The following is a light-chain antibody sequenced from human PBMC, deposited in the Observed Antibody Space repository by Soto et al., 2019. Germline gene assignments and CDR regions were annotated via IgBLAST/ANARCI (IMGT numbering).Light chain of an antibody. CDR2: GAS. CDR1: QSVYNRF. CDR3: QQYGSSPQT. J-gene: IGKJ2*01. V-gene: IGKV3-20*01. Sequence: EIVLTQAPGTLSLSPGERATLSCRASQSVYNRFLAWYQQKPGQAPRLLTYGASSRATGIPDRFSGSGSGTDFTLTISRLEPEDFAVYYCQQYGSSPQTFGQGTKLEIK.